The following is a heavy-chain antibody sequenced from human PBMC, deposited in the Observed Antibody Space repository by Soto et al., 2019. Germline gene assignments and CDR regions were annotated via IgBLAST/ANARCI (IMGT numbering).Heavy chain of an antibody. CDR3: GRVPAP. J-gene: IGHJ4*02. V-gene: IGHV4-30-2*01. CDR2: IYHSGTT. Sequence: PSETLSITRAVSGGSISRGGYSWSWFRQPPGKGLEWIGYIYHSGTTYYNPSLKSRVTISVDRSKNQFSLKLSSVTAADTAVYYCGRVPAPWGQGTLVTVSS. CDR1: GGSISRGGYS.